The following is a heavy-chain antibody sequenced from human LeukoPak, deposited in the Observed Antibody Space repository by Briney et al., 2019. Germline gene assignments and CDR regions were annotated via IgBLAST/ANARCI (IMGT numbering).Heavy chain of an antibody. Sequence: GGSLRLSCAASGFNFGIYGMHWVRQAPGKGLEWVAVMWDDGTNENYVDSVKGRFTISRDNGKNTLYLQMNSLRAEDTAVYHCARDGPDAGHAFDYWGQGTLVTVSS. V-gene: IGHV3-33*08. CDR3: ARDGPDAGHAFDY. CDR1: GFNFGIYG. J-gene: IGHJ4*02. CDR2: MWDDGTNE.